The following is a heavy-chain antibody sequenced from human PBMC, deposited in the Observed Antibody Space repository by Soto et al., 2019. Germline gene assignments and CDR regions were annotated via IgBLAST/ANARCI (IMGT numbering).Heavy chain of an antibody. V-gene: IGHV1-18*01. D-gene: IGHD1-1*01. J-gene: IGHJ4*02. Sequence: QVHLVQSGAEVKKPGASVKVSCKGSGYAFTTYGITWVRQAPGQGLEWMGWISAHNGNTNYAQKSQGRVTVTRDTSTSTAYMELRSLRSDDTAVYYCARGRYGDYWGKGALVTVSS. CDR1: GYAFTTYG. CDR2: ISAHNGNT. CDR3: ARGRYGDY.